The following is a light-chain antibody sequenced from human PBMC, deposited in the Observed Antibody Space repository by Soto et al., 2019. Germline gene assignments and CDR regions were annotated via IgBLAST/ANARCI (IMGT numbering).Light chain of an antibody. J-gene: IGLJ2*01. CDR1: SGHSSYI. V-gene: IGLV4-60*03. CDR3: ETWDSNIRV. Sequence: QPELTQSSSASASLGSSVKLTCTLSSGHSSYIIAWHQQQPGKAPRYLMKLEGSGSYNKGSGVPDRFSGSSSGADRYLTMSNLQSEDEADYYCETWDSNIRVFGGGTKLTVL. CDR2: LEGSGSY.